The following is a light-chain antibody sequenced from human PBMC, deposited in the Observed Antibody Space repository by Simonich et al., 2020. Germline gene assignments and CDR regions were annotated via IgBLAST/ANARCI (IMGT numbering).Light chain of an antibody. CDR3: SSYTSSSTLV. Sequence: QSALTQPASVSGSPGQSITISCTGTSSDVGSYNLVSWYQQHPGKAPKLMIYEGSKRPSGFSNRFSGSKSGNTASLTISGLQAEDEADYYCSSYTSSSTLVFGTGTKVTVL. CDR1: SSDVGSYNL. J-gene: IGLJ1*01. CDR2: EGS. V-gene: IGLV2-14*02.